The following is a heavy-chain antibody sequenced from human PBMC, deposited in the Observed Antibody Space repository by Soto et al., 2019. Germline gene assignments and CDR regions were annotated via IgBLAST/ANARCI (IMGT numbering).Heavy chain of an antibody. J-gene: IGHJ6*02. Sequence: ASVKVSCKASCFTFSNYGLNWVRQAPGQGREWMGWVSANNGHTNYAQNLQGRVSMTTDTSTSTAYMELRGLTFDDTAVHYCARDIESVTAKHFFYYYAMDVWGQGTTVTVSS. D-gene: IGHD2-8*01. CDR1: CFTFSNYG. V-gene: IGHV1-18*01. CDR3: ARDIESVTAKHFFYYYAMDV. CDR2: VSANNGHT.